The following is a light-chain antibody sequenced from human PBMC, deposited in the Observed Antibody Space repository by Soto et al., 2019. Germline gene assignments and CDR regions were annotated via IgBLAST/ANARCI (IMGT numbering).Light chain of an antibody. CDR2: GAS. CDR1: QSSSSY. V-gene: IGKV1-39*01. Sequence: DIQMNQSPSSLSASVGDRVTITCRASQSSSSYLNWYQQKPGKAPKLLIYGASSLQSGVPSRFSGSGSGTDFTLTISSLQPEDCATYYCQQTYSSPYTFGQGTKLEI. J-gene: IGKJ2*01. CDR3: QQTYSSPYT.